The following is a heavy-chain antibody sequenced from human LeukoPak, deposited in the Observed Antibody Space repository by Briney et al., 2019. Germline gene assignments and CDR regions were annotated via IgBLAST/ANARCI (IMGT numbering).Heavy chain of an antibody. V-gene: IGHV1-46*01. D-gene: IGHD6-13*01. CDR1: GYTFTSYY. Sequence: GASVKVSCKASGYTFTSYYMHWVRQAPGQGLEWMGIINPSGGSTSYAQNFQGRVTMTRDTSTTQVYMELSSLRSEDTAVYYCARAYEQQLVEIDYWGQGTLVTVSS. J-gene: IGHJ4*02. CDR3: ARAYEQQLVEIDY. CDR2: INPSGGST.